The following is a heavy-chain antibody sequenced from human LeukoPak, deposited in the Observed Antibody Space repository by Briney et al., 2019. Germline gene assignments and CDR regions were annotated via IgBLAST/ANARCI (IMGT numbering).Heavy chain of an antibody. Sequence: PGGSLRLSCAASGFSVSNTYMSWVRQAPGKGLEWVSIIYSGGNTYYAYSVKGRFTISRDNSKNTLYLQMNRLRPEDTAVYYCARGTVTAPDYWGQGTLVTVSS. CDR2: IYSGGNT. J-gene: IGHJ4*02. CDR1: GFSVSNTY. V-gene: IGHV3-53*01. CDR3: ARGTVTAPDY. D-gene: IGHD2-21*02.